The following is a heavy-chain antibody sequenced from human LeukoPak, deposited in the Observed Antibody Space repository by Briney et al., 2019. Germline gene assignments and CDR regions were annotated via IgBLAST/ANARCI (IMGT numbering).Heavy chain of an antibody. D-gene: IGHD3-10*01. Sequence: GGSLRLSCAASGFTFSNHGMNWVRQAPGEGLEWVSGISPSGDITYYADSVKGRFTISRDNSKNTLYLEVISLTAEDTAVYYCAKDDAWLRFGEWSQGTLVTVSS. J-gene: IGHJ4*02. CDR2: ISPSGDIT. V-gene: IGHV3-23*01. CDR3: AKDDAWLRFGE. CDR1: GFTFSNHG.